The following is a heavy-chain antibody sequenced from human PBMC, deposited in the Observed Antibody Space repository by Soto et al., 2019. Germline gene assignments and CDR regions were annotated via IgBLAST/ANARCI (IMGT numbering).Heavy chain of an antibody. Sequence: SQTLSLTCAISGDSVSSNSAAWNWIRQSPSRGLERLGRTYYRSKWYFDYAVSVKSRITINPDTSNNQLSLHLNSVTPDDTAVYYCVRLIGNSWLDSWGQGTLVTVSS. CDR2: TYYRSKWYF. V-gene: IGHV6-1*01. D-gene: IGHD2-8*01. CDR3: VRLIGNSWLDS. J-gene: IGHJ5*01. CDR1: GDSVSSNSAA.